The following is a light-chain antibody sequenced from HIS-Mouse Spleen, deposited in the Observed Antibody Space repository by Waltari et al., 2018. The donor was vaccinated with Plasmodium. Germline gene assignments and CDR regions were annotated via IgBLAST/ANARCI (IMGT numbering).Light chain of an antibody. V-gene: IGKV1-39*01. CDR1: QSISSY. Sequence: DIQMTQSPSSLSASVGEDVTITCRASQSISSYLNWYQQKPGKAPKLLIYAASSLQSGVPSRFSGSGSGTDFTLSISSLQPEDFATYYCQQSYSTWTFGQGTKVEIK. J-gene: IGKJ1*01. CDR3: QQSYSTWT. CDR2: AAS.